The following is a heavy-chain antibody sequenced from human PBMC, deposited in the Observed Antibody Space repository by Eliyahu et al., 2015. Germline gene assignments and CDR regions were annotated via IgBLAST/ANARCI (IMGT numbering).Heavy chain of an antibody. D-gene: IGHD3-10*01. J-gene: IGHJ4*02. CDR1: GGXISSSSYY. CDR3: ARRITMVRGGLPSFDY. CDR2: IYYSGST. V-gene: IGHV4-39*01. Sequence: QLQLQESGPGLVKPSETLSLTCTVXGGXISSSSYYWGWIRQPPGKGLEWIGSIYYSGSTYYNPSLKSRVTISVDTSKNQFSLKLSSVTAADTAVYYCARRITMVRGGLPSFDYWGQGTLATVSS.